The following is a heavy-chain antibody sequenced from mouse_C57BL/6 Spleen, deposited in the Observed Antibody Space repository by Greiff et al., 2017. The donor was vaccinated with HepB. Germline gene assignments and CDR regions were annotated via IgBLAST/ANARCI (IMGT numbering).Heavy chain of an antibody. CDR1: GYTFTSYG. CDR3: ARRDYYYGSSYGGYYFDC. CDR2: IYPRSGNT. Sequence: QVQLQQSGAELARPGASVKLSCKASGYTFTSYGISWVKQRTGQGLEWIGEIYPRSGNTYYNEKFKGKATLTADKSSSTAYMELRSLTSKDSAVDFCARRDYYYGSSYGGYYFDCWGQGTTLTVSS. D-gene: IGHD1-1*01. J-gene: IGHJ2*01. V-gene: IGHV1-81*01.